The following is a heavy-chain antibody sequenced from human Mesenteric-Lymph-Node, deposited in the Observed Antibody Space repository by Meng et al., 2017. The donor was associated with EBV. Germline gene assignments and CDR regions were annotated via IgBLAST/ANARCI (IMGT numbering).Heavy chain of an antibody. D-gene: IGHD3-10*01. CDR1: GYTLTSYA. CDR2: IVAVFGTT. CDR3: ARQGNYYGSGTHAHFDY. V-gene: IGHV1-69*13. J-gene: IGHJ4*02. Sequence: QVQLVQSGAEVKKPGASVKVSCKASGYTLTSYAISWVRQAPGQGLEWMGGIVAVFGTTHYAQKFQGRVTITADESTSTVYMELSSLRSEDTAVYYCARQGNYYGSGTHAHFDYWGQGALVTVSS.